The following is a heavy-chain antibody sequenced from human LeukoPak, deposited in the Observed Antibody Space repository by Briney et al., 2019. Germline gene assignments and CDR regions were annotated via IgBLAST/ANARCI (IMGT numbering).Heavy chain of an antibody. V-gene: IGHV3-7*04. D-gene: IGHD5-24*01. CDR2: IKQDGSKR. CDR3: TRVGYIDEGIDY. Sequence: GGSLRLSCVASGFPFSSYWMTWVRQAPGKGLEWVANIKQDGSKRSYADSVKGRFTISRDNAKNSLYLQMNSLRAEDTAIYYCTRVGYIDEGIDYWGQGTLVTVSS. CDR1: GFPFSSYW. J-gene: IGHJ4*02.